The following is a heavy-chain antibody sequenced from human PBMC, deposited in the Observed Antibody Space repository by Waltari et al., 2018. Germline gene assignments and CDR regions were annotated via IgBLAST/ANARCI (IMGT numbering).Heavy chain of an antibody. CDR2: ISSSRSTI. CDR1: GFTFSSYS. V-gene: IGHV3-48*04. J-gene: IGHJ4*02. D-gene: IGHD2-2*01. CDR3: ARGLYCSSTSCSYYFDY. Sequence: EVQLVESGGGLVQPGGSLRLSCAASGFTFSSYSMNWVRQAPGKGLEWVSYISSSRSTIYYADSGKGRFTISRDNAKNSLYLQMNSLRAEDTAVYYCARGLYCSSTSCSYYFDYWGQGTLVTVSS.